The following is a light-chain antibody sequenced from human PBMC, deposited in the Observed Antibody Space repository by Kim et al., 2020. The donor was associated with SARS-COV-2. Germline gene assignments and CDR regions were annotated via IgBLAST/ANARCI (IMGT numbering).Light chain of an antibody. J-gene: IGKJ4*01. Sequence: DIQMTQSPSSLAASVGDRVTIACRASQSISTYLNWYQQKPGKAPKLLIYAASTLQSGVPSRFSGSGSGTDFTLTISSLQPEDFATYYCQQNHTTPLLTFGGGTRWIS. V-gene: IGKV1-39*01. CDR2: AAS. CDR1: QSISTY. CDR3: QQNHTTPLLT.